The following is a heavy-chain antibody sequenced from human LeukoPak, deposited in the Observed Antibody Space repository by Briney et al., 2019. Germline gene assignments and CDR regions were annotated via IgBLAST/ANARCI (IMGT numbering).Heavy chain of an antibody. Sequence: PSETLSLPCTVSGGSISSGSYYWSWIRQPAGKGLEWIGRIYTSGSTNYNPSLKSRVTISVDTSKNQFSLKLSSVTAADTAVYYCAREDYYDSRGYYFDYWGQGTLVTVSS. CDR3: AREDYYDSRGYYFDY. D-gene: IGHD3-22*01. J-gene: IGHJ4*02. V-gene: IGHV4-61*02. CDR1: GGSISSGSYY. CDR2: IYTSGST.